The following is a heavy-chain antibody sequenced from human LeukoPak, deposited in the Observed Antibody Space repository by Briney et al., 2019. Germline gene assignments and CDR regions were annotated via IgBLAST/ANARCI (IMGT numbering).Heavy chain of an antibody. CDR1: GFTVSSNY. V-gene: IGHV3-66*01. J-gene: IGHJ4*02. D-gene: IGHD6-19*01. CDR2: IYSGGGT. Sequence: GGSLRLSCAASGFTVSSNYMGWVRQAPGKGLEWVSVIYSGGGTYYTDSVTDRFTISRDNSKNMIYLEMTSLKAEDTAVYYCAKERNLEIAVAGTIFDYWGQGTLVTVSS. CDR3: AKERNLEIAVAGTIFDY.